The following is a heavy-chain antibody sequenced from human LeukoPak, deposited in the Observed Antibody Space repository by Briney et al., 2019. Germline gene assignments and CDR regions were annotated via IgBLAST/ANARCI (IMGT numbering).Heavy chain of an antibody. CDR3: ARVGYYYGSGSYYETFDY. CDR2: IYYSGSS. Sequence: KASETLSLTCTVSGGSINNGGYYWSWIRQHPGKGLEWIGYIYYSGSSYYNPSLRSRVTISVDRSKNQFSLKLSSVTAADTAVYYCARVGYYYGSGSYYETFDYWGQGTLVTVSS. D-gene: IGHD3-10*01. V-gene: IGHV4-30-4*01. J-gene: IGHJ4*02. CDR1: GGSINNGGYY.